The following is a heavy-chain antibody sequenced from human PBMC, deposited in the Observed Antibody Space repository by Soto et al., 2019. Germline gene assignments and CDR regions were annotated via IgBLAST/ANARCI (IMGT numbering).Heavy chain of an antibody. CDR2: TYYRSRWFN. V-gene: IGHV6-1*01. CDR1: GASFAGNRAG. D-gene: IGHD2-2*01. CDR3: ARDLEDTVAVKAAKYFHFYGMDV. J-gene: IGHJ6*02. Sequence: QSFSLTRSVSGASFAGNRAGLNCIRHSPSRVLEWLGRTYYRSRWFNDYAVSVKSRITITPDTSKNQLSLQLNSVTPEDTAVYFCARDLEDTVAVKAAKYFHFYGMDVWGQGTTVTFS.